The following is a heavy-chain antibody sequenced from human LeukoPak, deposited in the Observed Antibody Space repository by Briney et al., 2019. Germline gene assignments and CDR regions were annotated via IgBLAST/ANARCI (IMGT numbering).Heavy chain of an antibody. CDR3: ATDGAGCDT. J-gene: IGHJ5*02. Sequence: GGSLRLSCVVSGFTFSTYWMSWVRQAPGKGLECVATIKQDGSVKNYGDSVQGRFTISRDNAKNSLYLEMNNLRAEDTAVYYCATDGAGCDTWGQGVLVTVSS. CDR2: IKQDGSVK. CDR1: GFTFSTYW. V-gene: IGHV3-7*03.